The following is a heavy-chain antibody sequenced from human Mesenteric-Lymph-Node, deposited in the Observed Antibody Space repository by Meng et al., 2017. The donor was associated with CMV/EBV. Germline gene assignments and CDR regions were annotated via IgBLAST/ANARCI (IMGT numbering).Heavy chain of an antibody. Sequence: GESLKISCAASGFTFSTYWMTWVRQAPGKGLEWVANIKEDGSKKNYVDSVKGRFTISRDNAKNSLYLQMNSLRAEDTAVYYCASKGVMNYWGQGTLVTVSS. V-gene: IGHV3-7*01. CDR3: ASKGVMNY. J-gene: IGHJ4*02. CDR2: IKEDGSKK. CDR1: GFTFSTYW. D-gene: IGHD3-16*01.